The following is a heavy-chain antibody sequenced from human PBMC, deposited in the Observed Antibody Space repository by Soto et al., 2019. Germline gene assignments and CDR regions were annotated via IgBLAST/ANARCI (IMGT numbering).Heavy chain of an antibody. D-gene: IGHD2-2*01. V-gene: IGHV1-18*04. CDR3: ARDRDSIVVVPAAIVCALDP. J-gene: IGHJ5*02. CDR1: GYTFTSYG. Sequence: GASVKVSCKASGYTFTSYGISWVRQAPGQGLEWMGWISAYNGNTNYAQKLQGRVTMTTDTSTSTAYMELRSLRSDDTAVYYCARDRDSIVVVPAAIVCALDPWGQGTLVTVSS. CDR2: ISAYNGNT.